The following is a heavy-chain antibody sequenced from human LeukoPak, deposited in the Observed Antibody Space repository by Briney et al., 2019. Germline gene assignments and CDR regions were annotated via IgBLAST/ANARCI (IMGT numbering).Heavy chain of an antibody. CDR1: GGSFSNYY. J-gene: IGHJ3*02. Sequence: SETLSLTCSVSGGSFSNYYWSWIRQPAGKGLEWIGRIYTSGSTNYNPFFKSRVTMSLDTSQKEVSLTLNSMTVADTAVYYCARGGSPYGDYSGDAFDIWGQGTVVTVSS. V-gene: IGHV4-4*07. CDR3: ARGGSPYGDYSGDAFDI. CDR2: IYTSGST. D-gene: IGHD4-17*01.